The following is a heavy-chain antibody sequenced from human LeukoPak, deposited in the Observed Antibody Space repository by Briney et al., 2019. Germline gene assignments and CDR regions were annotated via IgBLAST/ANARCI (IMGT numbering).Heavy chain of an antibody. CDR3: ARATTVTTLSYYYYYYMDV. CDR1: GYTFNGYY. D-gene: IGHD4-17*01. CDR2: INPNSGGT. V-gene: IGHV1-2*02. Sequence: GASVKVSCKASGYTFNGYYMHWVRQAPGQGLEWMGWINPNSGGTNYAQKLQGRVTMTTDTSTSTAYMELRSLRSDDTAVYYCARATTVTTLSYYYYYYMDVWGKGTTVTVSS. J-gene: IGHJ6*03.